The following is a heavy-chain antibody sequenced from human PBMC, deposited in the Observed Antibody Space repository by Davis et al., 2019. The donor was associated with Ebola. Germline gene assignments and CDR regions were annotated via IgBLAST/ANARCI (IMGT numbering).Heavy chain of an antibody. J-gene: IGHJ3*01. CDR3: ARGLGYFDWGRY. D-gene: IGHD3-9*01. CDR2: INHSGST. V-gene: IGHV4-34*01. Sequence: SETLSLTCAVYGGSFSGYYWSWIRQPPGKGLEWIGEINHSGSTNYNPSLKSRVTISVDTSKNQFSLKLSSVTAADTAVYYCARGLGYFDWGRYWGQGTMVTVS. CDR1: GGSFSGYY.